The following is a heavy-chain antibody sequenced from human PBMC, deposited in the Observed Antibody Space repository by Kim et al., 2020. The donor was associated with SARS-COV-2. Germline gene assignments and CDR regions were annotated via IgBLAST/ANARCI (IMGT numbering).Heavy chain of an antibody. CDR1: GYTFASHA. CDR3: ARGEFVWGSGSEYYFDY. V-gene: IGHV1-18*01. J-gene: IGHJ4*02. CDR2: ISGYNANT. Sequence: ASVKVSCKTSGYTFASHAISWVRQAPGQGLEWMGWISGYNANTKYAEKFQGRITMTTETSTATVYMELMNLRSDDTAMYYCARGEFVWGSGSEYYFDYWGQGTLFTVSS. D-gene: IGHD3-16*01.